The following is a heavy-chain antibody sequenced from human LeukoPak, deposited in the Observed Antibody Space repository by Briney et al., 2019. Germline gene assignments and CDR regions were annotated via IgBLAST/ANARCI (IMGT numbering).Heavy chain of an antibody. CDR3: ALGTTGTNFDY. D-gene: IGHD1-1*01. V-gene: IGHV1-2*06. CDR1: GYTFTVYY. J-gene: IGHJ4*02. CDR2: INPNSGGT. Sequence: VASVKVSCKASGYTFTVYYMHWVRQAPGQGLEWMGRINPNSGGTNYAQKFQGRVTMTRDTSISTAYMELSRLRSDDTAVYYCALGTTGTNFDYWGQGTLVTVSS.